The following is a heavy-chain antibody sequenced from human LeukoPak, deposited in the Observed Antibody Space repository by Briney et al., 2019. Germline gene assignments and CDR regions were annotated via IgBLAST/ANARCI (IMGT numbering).Heavy chain of an antibody. CDR3: AREYTRSSTSCYGV. V-gene: IGHV4-4*07. Sequence: SETLSLTCTVSGGSISSYYWSWIRQPAGKGLEWIGRIYTSGSTNYNPSLKSRVTMSVDTSKNQFSLKLSSVTAADTAEYYCAREYTRSSTSCYGVWGQGTLVTVSS. J-gene: IGHJ4*02. CDR1: GGSISSYY. D-gene: IGHD2-2*01. CDR2: IYTSGST.